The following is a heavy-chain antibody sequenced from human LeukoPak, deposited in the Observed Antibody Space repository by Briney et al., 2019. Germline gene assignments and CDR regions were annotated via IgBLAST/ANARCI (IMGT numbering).Heavy chain of an antibody. CDR1: GFSFHNYI. CDR3: ARDLDWGAFDA. J-gene: IGHJ5*02. V-gene: IGHV3-30*03. CDR2: ILEDGSHQ. D-gene: IGHD3-9*01. Sequence: PGGSLRLSCAASGFSFHNYIMHWVRQAPGKGLDWVAVILEDGSHQYYTDSVKGRFTISRDNSKNTVSLQMNSLRAEDTALYYCARDLDWGAFDAWGQGTLVTVSS.